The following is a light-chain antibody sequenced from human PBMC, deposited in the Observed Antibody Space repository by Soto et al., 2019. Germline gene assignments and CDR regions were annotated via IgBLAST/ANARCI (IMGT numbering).Light chain of an antibody. V-gene: IGKV3-20*01. CDR3: QQYGSSGT. CDR1: QSVSNNY. J-gene: IGKJ1*01. Sequence: EIVLTQSPGTLSLSPGERATLSCRASQSVSNNYLAWYQQKPGQAPRLLIYGASNRATGITDRFSDSGSGTDFTLTISRLEPEDFAVYYCQQYGSSGTFGQGTKVEIK. CDR2: GAS.